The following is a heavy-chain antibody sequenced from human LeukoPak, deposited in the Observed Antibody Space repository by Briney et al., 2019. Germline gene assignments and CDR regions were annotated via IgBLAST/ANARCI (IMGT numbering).Heavy chain of an antibody. CDR2: ISGSGGST. CDR3: AKARASTMVRGLMDV. J-gene: IGHJ6*04. Sequence: GGSLRLSCAASGFTFNSYAMSWVRQAPGKELEGVSAISGSGGSTYYADSVKGRFTISRDNSKNTLYLQMNSLRAEDTAVYYCAKARASTMVRGLMDVWGRGTTVTVSS. CDR1: GFTFNSYA. D-gene: IGHD3-10*01. V-gene: IGHV3-23*01.